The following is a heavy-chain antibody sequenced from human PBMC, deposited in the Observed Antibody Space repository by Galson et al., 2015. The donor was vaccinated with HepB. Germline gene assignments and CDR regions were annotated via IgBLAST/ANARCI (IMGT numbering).Heavy chain of an antibody. CDR1: GGTFSYT. J-gene: IGHJ4*02. Sequence: SVKVSCKASGGTFSYTINWVRQAPGQGLEWMGGIIPIFGSPNYAQKFQGRVTITADASTRTAYLELSSLRSDDTAVYYCARLHRTSPRPIDYRGQGTLVTVSS. V-gene: IGHV1-69*13. D-gene: IGHD4-11*01. CDR2: IIPIFGSP. CDR3: ARLHRTSPRPIDY.